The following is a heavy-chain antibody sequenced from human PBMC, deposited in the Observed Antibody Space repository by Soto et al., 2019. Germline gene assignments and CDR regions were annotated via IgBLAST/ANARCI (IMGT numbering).Heavy chain of an antibody. Sequence: EVQLVESGGGLVQPGGSLRLSCVASGFTFSRHYMTWVRQAPGKGLESVAKIKPDGSESYYVDSVRGRFTFSRDNGKNSLSLQMNSLRAEDTAVYYCATEEWWRLEFWGQGTLVTVSS. CDR1: GFTFSRHY. D-gene: IGHD2-21*02. V-gene: IGHV3-7*01. CDR2: IKPDGSES. CDR3: ATEEWWRLEF. J-gene: IGHJ4*02.